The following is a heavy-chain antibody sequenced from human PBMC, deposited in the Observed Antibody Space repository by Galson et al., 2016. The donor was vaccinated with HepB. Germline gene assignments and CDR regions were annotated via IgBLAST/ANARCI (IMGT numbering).Heavy chain of an antibody. CDR3: ARDDYFRLGY. D-gene: IGHD3-16*01. CDR1: GFIFSVYN. V-gene: IGHV3-48*02. CDR2: ISSSSDTM. Sequence: SLRLSCAASGFIFSVYNMNWARQAPGKGLEWIAWISSSSDTMHYADSVKGRFTISRDNAKKSLYLEMNSLRDKATAVYYCARDDYFRLGYWGQGTLVTVSS. J-gene: IGHJ4*02.